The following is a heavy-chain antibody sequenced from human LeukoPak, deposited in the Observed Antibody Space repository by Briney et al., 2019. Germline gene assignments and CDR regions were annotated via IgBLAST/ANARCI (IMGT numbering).Heavy chain of an antibody. CDR2: IYYSGST. Sequence: SEPLSLTCTVSGGSISSSSYYWGWIRQPPGKGLEWIGSIYYSGSTYYNPSLKSRVTISVDTSKNQFSLKLSSVTAADTAVHYCARHPYYYDSSGYYSVYYFDYWGQGTLVTVSS. CDR1: GGSISSSSYY. J-gene: IGHJ4*02. CDR3: ARHPYYYDSSGYYSVYYFDY. V-gene: IGHV4-39*01. D-gene: IGHD3-22*01.